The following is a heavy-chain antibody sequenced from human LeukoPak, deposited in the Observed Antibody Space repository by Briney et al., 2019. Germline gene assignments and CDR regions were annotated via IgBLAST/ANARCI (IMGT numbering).Heavy chain of an antibody. J-gene: IGHJ5*02. CDR2: ISRSGTTM. Sequence: GGSLRLSCAVSGFTFSTYEMNWVRHAPGKGLEWVSYISRSGTTMYYADSVKGRFTISRDNTKNSLYLQMNSLRAEDTAVYYCASLYSNFWYRGGSWGQGTLVTVSP. D-gene: IGHD6-19*01. V-gene: IGHV3-48*03. CDR1: GFTFSTYE. CDR3: ASLYSNFWYRGGS.